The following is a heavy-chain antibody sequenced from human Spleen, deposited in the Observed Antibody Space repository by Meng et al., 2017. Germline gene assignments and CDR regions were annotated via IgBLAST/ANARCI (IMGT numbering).Heavy chain of an antibody. Sequence: SETLSLTCAVYGGSFSGYYWSWVRQPPGKGLEWIGYIYYAGGTNYSPSLKSRVTISVDTSKNQFSLKLSSVTAADTAVYYCARGPTTMAHDFDYWGQGTLVTVSS. CDR1: GGSFSGYY. CDR3: ARGPTTMAHDFDY. CDR2: IYYAGGT. D-gene: IGHD4-11*01. J-gene: IGHJ4*02. V-gene: IGHV4-59*01.